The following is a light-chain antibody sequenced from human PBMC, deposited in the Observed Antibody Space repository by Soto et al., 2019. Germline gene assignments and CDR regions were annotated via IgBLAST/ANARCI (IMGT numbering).Light chain of an antibody. CDR1: QSISSW. V-gene: IGKV1-5*03. J-gene: IGKJ1*01. Sequence: DIQMTQSPSTLSASLGDRVTITCRASQSISSWLAWYQQKPGKAPNLLIYKASSLESGVPSRFSGSGSGTEFTLTISSLQPEDFATYYCLQYNSYSWTFGQGTKVDIK. CDR3: LQYNSYSWT. CDR2: KAS.